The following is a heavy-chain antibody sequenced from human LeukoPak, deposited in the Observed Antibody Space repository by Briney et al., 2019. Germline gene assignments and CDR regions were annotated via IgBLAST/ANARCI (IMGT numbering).Heavy chain of an antibody. V-gene: IGHV4-59*08. D-gene: IGHD3-3*01. J-gene: IGHJ6*03. Sequence: SETLSLTCTVSGGSISGSYWSWIRQPPGKGLEWIGYIYYSGSTNYNPSLKSRVTISVDTSKNQFSLKLSSVTAADTAVYYCARHFYDLWSNMDVWGKGATVTVSS. CDR3: ARHFYDLWSNMDV. CDR1: GGSISGSY. CDR2: IYYSGST.